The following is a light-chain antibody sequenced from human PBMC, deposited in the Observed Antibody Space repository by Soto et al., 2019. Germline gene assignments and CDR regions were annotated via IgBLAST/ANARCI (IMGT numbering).Light chain of an antibody. CDR1: SSDVGGYNY. Sequence: QSALTQPASVSGSPGQSITISCTGTSSDVGGYNYVSWYQQYPGKAPKLMIYDVSNRPSGVSNRFSGSKSCNTASLTISGLQAEDESDYYCSSYTGSSTLVFGGGTKLTVL. J-gene: IGLJ2*01. CDR2: DVS. CDR3: SSYTGSSTLV. V-gene: IGLV2-14*01.